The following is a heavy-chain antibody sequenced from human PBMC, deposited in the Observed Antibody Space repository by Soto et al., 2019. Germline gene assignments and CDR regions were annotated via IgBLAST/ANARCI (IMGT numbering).Heavy chain of an antibody. V-gene: IGHV3-7*01. CDR2: IKQDGSEK. CDR3: ARSYYDSIWGSYPLKH. Sequence: EAQLVESGGGLVQPGGSLRLSCAASGFTFSSYWMTWVRQAPGKGLEWVANIKQDGSEKQYVDSVTGRVTISIDKANNSLYLQMNSLRAEATAVYYCARSYYDSIWGSYPLKHWGQGTLVTVSS. J-gene: IGHJ1*01. CDR1: GFTFSSYW. D-gene: IGHD3-16*02.